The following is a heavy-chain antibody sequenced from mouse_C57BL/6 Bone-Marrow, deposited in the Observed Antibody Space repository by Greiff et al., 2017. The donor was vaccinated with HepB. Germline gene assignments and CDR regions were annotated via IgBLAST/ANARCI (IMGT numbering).Heavy chain of an antibody. D-gene: IGHD1-1*01. J-gene: IGHJ4*01. CDR2: IWSGGST. Sequence: QVQLKQSGPGLVQPSQSLSITCTVSGFSLTSYGVHWVRQSPGKGLEWLGVIWSGGSTDYNAAFISRLSISKDNSKSQVFFKMNSLQADDTAIYYCASYYYGSSLYAMDYWGQGTSVTVSS. CDR3: ASYYYGSSLYAMDY. V-gene: IGHV2-2*01. CDR1: GFSLTSYG.